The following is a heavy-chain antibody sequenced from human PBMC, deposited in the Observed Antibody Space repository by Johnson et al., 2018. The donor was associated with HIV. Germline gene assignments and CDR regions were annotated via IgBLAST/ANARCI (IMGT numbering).Heavy chain of an antibody. CDR1: GFTVSSNY. D-gene: IGHD3-22*01. Sequence: QMQLVESGGGVVQPGGSLRLSCAASGFTVSSNYMSWVRQAPGKGLEWVSYSSSSGSTIYYADSVQGRFTISRDNAKNSLYLQMNSLRAEDTAVYYCAREARRYHYDSSNDAFDIWGQGTMVTVSS. CDR3: AREARRYHYDSSNDAFDI. CDR2: SSSSGSTI. J-gene: IGHJ3*02. V-gene: IGHV3-11*04.